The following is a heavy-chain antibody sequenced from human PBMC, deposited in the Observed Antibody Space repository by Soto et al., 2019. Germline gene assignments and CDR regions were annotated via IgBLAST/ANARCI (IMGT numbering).Heavy chain of an antibody. CDR3: ARGGQQLYCMDV. CDR2: ISSSGSPI. Sequence: QVQLVESGGGLVKPGGPLRLSCAASGFTFSHYYVTWIRQAPGQRLEWVSDISSSGSPIYNENSVKGRFTIPRDNAKNTLYLQTNSRRDEDTPVNYCARGGQQLYCMDVLGQGTTGTVSS. J-gene: IGHJ6*02. CDR1: GFTFSHYY. V-gene: IGHV3-11*01. D-gene: IGHD6-13*01.